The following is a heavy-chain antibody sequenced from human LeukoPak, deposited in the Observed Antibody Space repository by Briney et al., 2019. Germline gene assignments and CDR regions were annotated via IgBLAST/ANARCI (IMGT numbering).Heavy chain of an antibody. D-gene: IGHD3-10*01. CDR3: AKDPHDYGSGNLL. CDR2: ISGSGGST. Sequence: GGSLRLPCAASGFTFSSYAMSWVCQSAGQGLEWVSAISGSGGSTYYADSVKGRFTISRDNSKNTLYLQMNSLGAEDTAVYYCAKDPHDYGSGNLLWGQGTLVTVSS. J-gene: IGHJ4*02. CDR1: GFTFSSYA. V-gene: IGHV3-23*01.